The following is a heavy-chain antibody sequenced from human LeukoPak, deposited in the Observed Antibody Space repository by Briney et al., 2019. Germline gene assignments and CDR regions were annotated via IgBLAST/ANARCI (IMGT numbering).Heavy chain of an antibody. Sequence: PGGSLRLSCAASGFTFDDYAMHWVRQAPGKGLEWVSLISWDGGSTYYADSVKGRFTISRDNSKNSLYLQMNSLRAEDTALYYCAAGGNYYYYMDVWGQGTMVTVSS. J-gene: IGHJ6*03. CDR3: AAGGNYYYYMDV. CDR1: GFTFDDYA. CDR2: ISWDGGST. V-gene: IGHV3-43D*03.